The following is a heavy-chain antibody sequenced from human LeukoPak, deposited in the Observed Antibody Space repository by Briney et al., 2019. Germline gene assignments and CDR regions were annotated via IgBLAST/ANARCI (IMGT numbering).Heavy chain of an antibody. CDR3: ARESVVRGVIKHYYYGMDV. CDR1: GYTFTGYY. D-gene: IGHD3-10*01. Sequence: ASVKVSCMASGYTFTGYYMHWVRQAPGQGLEWMGWINPNSGGTNYAQKFQGWVTMTRDTSISTAYMELSRLRSDDTAVYYCARESVVRGVIKHYYYGMDVWGKGTTVTVSS. CDR2: INPNSGGT. V-gene: IGHV1-2*04. J-gene: IGHJ6*04.